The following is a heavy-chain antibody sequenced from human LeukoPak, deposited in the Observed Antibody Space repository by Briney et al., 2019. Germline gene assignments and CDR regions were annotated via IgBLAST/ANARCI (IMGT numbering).Heavy chain of an antibody. CDR1: GYTFTGYY. CDR3: ARGTEDIVVVPAAMGIFDY. V-gene: IGHV1-2*02. D-gene: IGHD2-2*01. J-gene: IGHJ4*02. Sequence: GASVKVSCKASGYTFTGYYMHWVRQALGQGLEWMGWINPNSGGTNYAQKFQGRVTMTRDTSISTAYMELSRLRSDDTAVYYCARGTEDIVVVPAAMGIFDYWGQGTLVTVSS. CDR2: INPNSGGT.